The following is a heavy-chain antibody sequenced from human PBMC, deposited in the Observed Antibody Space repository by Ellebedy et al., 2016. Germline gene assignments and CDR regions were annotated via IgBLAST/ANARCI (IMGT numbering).Heavy chain of an antibody. CDR2: TSGSGGAT. V-gene: IGHV3-23*01. CDR1: GVTFGSFA. CDR3: AKSRGDSGPSYWSDS. J-gene: IGHJ5*01. Sequence: GESLKISXAVSGVTFGSFAMNWVRQAPGKGLEWVSLTSGSGGATYYADSVRGRFTMSRDISKGTLYLHMNSLRAEDTALYYCAKSRGDSGPSYWSDSWGQGTLVTVSS. D-gene: IGHD6-13*01.